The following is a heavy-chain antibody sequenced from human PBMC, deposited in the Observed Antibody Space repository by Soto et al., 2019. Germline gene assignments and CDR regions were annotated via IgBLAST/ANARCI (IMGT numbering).Heavy chain of an antibody. V-gene: IGHV3-30-3*01. Sequence: GGSLRLSCAASGFTFSSYAMHWVRQAPGKGLEWVAFLSYDGSNNFLDSVKGRFTISRDNSKNTLYLQMNSLRAEDTAIYYCARGRRVAGRTYYYGMDVWGQGTTVTVSS. CDR3: ARGRRVAGRTYYYGMDV. J-gene: IGHJ6*02. D-gene: IGHD6-19*01. CDR1: GFTFSSYA. CDR2: LSYDGSN.